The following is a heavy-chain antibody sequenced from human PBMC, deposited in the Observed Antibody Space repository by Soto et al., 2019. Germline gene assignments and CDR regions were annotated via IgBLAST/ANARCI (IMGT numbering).Heavy chain of an antibody. Sequence: EVQLVESGGGLVQPGGSLRLSCAASGFTVSSNYMSWVRQAPGKGLEWVSVIFTGGSTYYADSVKGRFTISRHSAKNTVYLQMNSVRAEDTAVYYCARDRYSSGWPDAFDIWGQGTMVTVSS. CDR1: GFTVSSNY. CDR3: ARDRYSSGWPDAFDI. CDR2: IFTGGST. V-gene: IGHV3-53*04. J-gene: IGHJ3*02. D-gene: IGHD6-19*01.